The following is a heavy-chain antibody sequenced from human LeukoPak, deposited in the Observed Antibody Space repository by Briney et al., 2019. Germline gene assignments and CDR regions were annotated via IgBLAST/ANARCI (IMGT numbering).Heavy chain of an antibody. D-gene: IGHD3-10*01. CDR3: ARGGGTDAFDI. V-gene: IGHV4-59*01. CDR1: GGSISSYY. Sequence: SETLSLTCTVSGGSISSYYWSWIRQPPGKGLEWIGYIYYSGSTNYNPSLKSRVTISIDTSKNQFSLKLSSVTAADTAVYYCARGGGTDAFDIWGQGTMVTVSS. CDR2: IYYSGST. J-gene: IGHJ3*02.